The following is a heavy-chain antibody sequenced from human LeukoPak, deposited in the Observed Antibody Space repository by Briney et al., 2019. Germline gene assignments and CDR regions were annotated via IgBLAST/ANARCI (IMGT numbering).Heavy chain of an antibody. V-gene: IGHV1-69*13. CDR3: ARGSYSGSYSPFHF. CDR2: IIPIFGTA. J-gene: IGHJ3*01. CDR1: GGTFSSYA. Sequence: ASVKVSCKASGGTFSSYAISWVRQAPGQGLEWMGGIIPIFGTANYAQKFQGRVTITADESTSTAYMELSSLRSEDTAVYYCARGSYSGSYSPFHFWGQGTMVTVSS. D-gene: IGHD1-26*01.